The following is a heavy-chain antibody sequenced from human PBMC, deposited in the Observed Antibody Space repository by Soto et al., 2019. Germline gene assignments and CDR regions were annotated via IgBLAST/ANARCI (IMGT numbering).Heavy chain of an antibody. CDR3: ASSPRCITMVRTECGMDV. D-gene: IGHD3-10*01. Sequence: SETLSLTCAVYGGSFSDYYWSWIRQPPGKGLEWIGEINHSGSTNYNPSLTSRVTISVDTSKNQFSLKLRSVTAADTAVYYCASSPRCITMVRTECGMDVWGEGTTLNV. CDR2: INHSGST. V-gene: IGHV4-34*01. J-gene: IGHJ6*02. CDR1: GGSFSDYY.